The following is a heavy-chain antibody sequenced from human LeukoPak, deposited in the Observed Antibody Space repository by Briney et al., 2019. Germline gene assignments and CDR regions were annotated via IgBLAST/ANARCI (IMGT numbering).Heavy chain of an antibody. V-gene: IGHV1-18*01. J-gene: IGHJ4*02. CDR2: ISAYNGNT. CDR1: GYTFTSYG. D-gene: IGHD3-3*01. Sequence: GASVKVSCKASGYTFTSYGISWVRQAPGQGLEWMGWISAYNGNTNYAQKFQGRVTLTRDTSTSTAYMELRSLRSDDTAVYYCARGMITIFPFDYWGKGTLITVSS. CDR3: ARGMITIFPFDY.